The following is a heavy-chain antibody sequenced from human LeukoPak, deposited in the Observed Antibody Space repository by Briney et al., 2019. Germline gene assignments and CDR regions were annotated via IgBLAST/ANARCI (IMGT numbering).Heavy chain of an antibody. CDR2: IYYSGST. V-gene: IGHV4-30-4*01. CDR3: ARDLGSPEAFDI. CDR1: GGSISSGDYY. J-gene: IGHJ3*02. Sequence: PSETLSLTCTVSGGSISSGDYYWSWIRQPPGKGLEWIGYIYYSGSTYYNPSLKSRVTISVDTSKNQFSLKLSSVTAADTAVYYCARDLGSPEAFDIWGQGTMVTVSS. D-gene: IGHD6-25*01.